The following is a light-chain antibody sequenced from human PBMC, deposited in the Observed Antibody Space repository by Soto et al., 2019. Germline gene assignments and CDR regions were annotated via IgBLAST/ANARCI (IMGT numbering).Light chain of an antibody. Sequence: QSALTQPPSASGSPGQSVTISCTGTSSDVGGYNYVSWYQQHPGKAPKLMIYEVSKRPSGVPDRVSGSKSGNTASLTVSGLQAEDEADYYCSSYAGSINWVFGGGTKLTVL. CDR1: SSDVGGYNY. J-gene: IGLJ2*01. V-gene: IGLV2-8*01. CDR3: SSYAGSINWV. CDR2: EVS.